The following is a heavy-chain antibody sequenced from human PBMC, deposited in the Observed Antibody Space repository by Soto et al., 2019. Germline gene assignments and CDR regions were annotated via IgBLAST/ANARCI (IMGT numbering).Heavy chain of an antibody. D-gene: IGHD3-3*01. V-gene: IGHV1-8*01. CDR3: ARDPINYDFWSGYYGWYYYYGMDV. CDR2: MNPNSGNT. J-gene: IGHJ6*02. Sequence: ASVKVSCKASGYTFTSYDINWVRQATGQGLEWMGWMNPNSGNTGYAQKFQGRVTMTRNTSISTAYMELSSLRSEDTAVYYCARDPINYDFWSGYYGWYYYYGMDVWGQGTTVTVSS. CDR1: GYTFTSYD.